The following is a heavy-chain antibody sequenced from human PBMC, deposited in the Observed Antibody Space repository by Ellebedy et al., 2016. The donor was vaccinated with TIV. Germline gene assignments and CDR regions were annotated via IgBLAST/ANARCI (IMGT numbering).Heavy chain of an antibody. CDR3: AKDAAGSSGWLPISYFDN. J-gene: IGHJ4*02. Sequence: GGSLRLSXLASGFSISNYAMTWVRQAPGKGLEWVSSISPTSSHIYYPDSMEGRFTVSRDNAKNSLYLQMNSLTAEDAAVYYCAKDAAGSSGWLPISYFDNWGQGTLVTVSS. CDR1: GFSISNYA. V-gene: IGHV3-21*01. CDR2: ISPTSSHI. D-gene: IGHD6-19*01.